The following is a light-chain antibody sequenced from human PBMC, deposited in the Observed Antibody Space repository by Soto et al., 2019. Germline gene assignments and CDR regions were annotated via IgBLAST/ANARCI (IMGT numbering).Light chain of an antibody. CDR1: SSNIGAGYD. J-gene: IGLJ1*01. Sequence: QSVLTQPPSWSGAPGQRVTISCTGSSSNIGAGYDVHWYQQLPGTAPKLLIYGNNNRPSGVPDRFSGSKSGTSASLAITGLQAEDEADYYCHSYDSSLSGYVFGTGTKLTVL. CDR3: HSYDSSLSGYV. V-gene: IGLV1-40*01. CDR2: GNN.